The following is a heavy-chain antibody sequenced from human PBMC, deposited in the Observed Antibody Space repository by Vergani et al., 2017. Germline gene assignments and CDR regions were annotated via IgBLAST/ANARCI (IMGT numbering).Heavy chain of an antibody. V-gene: IGHV4-59*12. Sequence: QVQLQESGPGLVKPSETLSLTCTVSGGSISSYYWSWIRQPPGKGLEWIGYIYYSGSTYYNPSLKSRVTISVDTSKNQFSLKLSSVTAADTAVYYCAREKVLRYFDWLSIGGYFDYWGQGTLVTVSS. CDR1: GGSISSYY. CDR2: IYYSGST. D-gene: IGHD3-9*01. J-gene: IGHJ4*02. CDR3: AREKVLRYFDWLSIGGYFDY.